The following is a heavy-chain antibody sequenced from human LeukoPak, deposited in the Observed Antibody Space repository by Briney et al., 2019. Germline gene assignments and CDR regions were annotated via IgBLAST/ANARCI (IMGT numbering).Heavy chain of an antibody. D-gene: IGHD3-10*01. J-gene: IGHJ3*02. Sequence: GGSLRLSCAASGFTFSNAWMTWVRQAPGKGLEWVGRIKSKTDGGTTDYAAPVKGTFTISRDDSQNTLYLQMNSLKPEDTAVYYCTTDLGITMVRGVIGDAFDIWGQGTMVTVSS. CDR3: TTDLGITMVRGVIGDAFDI. CDR2: IKSKTDGGTT. CDR1: GFTFSNAW. V-gene: IGHV3-15*01.